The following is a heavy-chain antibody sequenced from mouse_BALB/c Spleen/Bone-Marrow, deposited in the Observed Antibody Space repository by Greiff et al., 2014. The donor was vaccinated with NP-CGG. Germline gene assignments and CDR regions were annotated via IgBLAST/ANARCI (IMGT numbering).Heavy chain of an antibody. Sequence: VQLKESGGGLVKPGGSLKLSCAASGFAFSSYDMSWVRQTPEKRVEWVAYISSGGGSTYYPDTVKGRFTISRDNAKNTLYLQMSSLKSEDTAMYYCARPLYYYGSSPFYAMDYWGQGTSVTVSS. CDR2: ISSGGGST. V-gene: IGHV5-12-1*01. CDR1: GFAFSSYD. J-gene: IGHJ4*01. CDR3: ARPLYYYGSSPFYAMDY. D-gene: IGHD1-1*01.